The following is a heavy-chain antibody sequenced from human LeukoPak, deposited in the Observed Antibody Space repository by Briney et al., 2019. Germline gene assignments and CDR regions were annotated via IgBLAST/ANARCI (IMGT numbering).Heavy chain of an antibody. CDR1: GFSLSDFW. V-gene: IGHV3-74*01. J-gene: IGHJ4*02. D-gene: IGHD3-10*01. CDR2: INRDGRSA. Sequence: PRGSHRLSCRASGFSLSDFWMHWVRQAPGEGLMWVSRINRDGRSAGYADFVKGRFTISRDNSKNTLAMQMDSLTVEDTGVYYCARGKRGFGDPYYYFDNWVWGVLITVSS. CDR3: ARGKRGFGDPYYYFDN.